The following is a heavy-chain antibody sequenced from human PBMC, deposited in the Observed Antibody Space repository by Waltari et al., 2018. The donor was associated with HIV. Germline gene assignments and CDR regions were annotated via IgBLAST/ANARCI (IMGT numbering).Heavy chain of an antibody. CDR3: ARVGYSGSYGSN. Sequence: QVQLQQWGAGLLKPSETLSLTCAVYGGSFSGSYWSWIRQPPGKGLEWIGEINHSGSTNYNPSLKSRVTISVDTSKNQFSLKLSSVTAADTAVYYCARVGYSGSYGSNWGQGTLVTVSS. J-gene: IGHJ4*02. V-gene: IGHV4-34*01. D-gene: IGHD1-26*01. CDR2: INHSGST. CDR1: GGSFSGSY.